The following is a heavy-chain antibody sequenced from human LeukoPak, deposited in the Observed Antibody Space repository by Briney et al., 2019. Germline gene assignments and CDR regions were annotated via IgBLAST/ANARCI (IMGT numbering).Heavy chain of an antibody. Sequence: AASVKVSCKASGYTFTGYYMHWVRQAPGQGLEWMGWINPNSGGTRYAQKFQGRVTMTRDTSISTAYMELSRLRSDDTAVYYCARDLGDLAAFDYWGQGTLVAVSS. D-gene: IGHD3-10*01. J-gene: IGHJ4*02. CDR1: GYTFTGYY. V-gene: IGHV1-2*02. CDR3: ARDLGDLAAFDY. CDR2: INPNSGGT.